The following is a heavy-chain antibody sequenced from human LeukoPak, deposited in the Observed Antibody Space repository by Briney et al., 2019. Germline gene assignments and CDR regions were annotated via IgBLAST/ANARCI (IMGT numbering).Heavy chain of an antibody. CDR1: GGSFSGYY. CDR2: INHSGST. V-gene: IGHV4-34*01. J-gene: IGHJ4*02. D-gene: IGHD3-9*01. CDR3: ARRTARGYDILTGYPYYFDY. Sequence: SETLSLTCAVYGGSFSGYYWSWIRQPPGKGLEWIGEINHSGSTNYNPSLKSRVTISVDTSKNQFSLKLSSVTAADTAVYYCARRTARGYDILTGYPYYFDYWGQGTLVTVSS.